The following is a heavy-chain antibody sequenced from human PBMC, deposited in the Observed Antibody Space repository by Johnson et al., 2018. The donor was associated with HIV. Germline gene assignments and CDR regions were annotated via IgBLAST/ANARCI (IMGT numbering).Heavy chain of an antibody. CDR2: VSWNGIST. CDR3: ARDPSTQDSRLTGDFGAFDI. Sequence: VQLVESGGGLVQPGRSLRLSCAASGFSFDDYAMYWVRQAPGKGLEWVSGVSWNGISTNYADSVKGRFSISRDNVKNSLYLQMDSLRVEDTAFDYCARDPSTQDSRLTGDFGAFDIWGQGTMVIVSS. CDR1: GFSFDDYA. V-gene: IGHV3-20*04. D-gene: IGHD7-27*01. J-gene: IGHJ3*02.